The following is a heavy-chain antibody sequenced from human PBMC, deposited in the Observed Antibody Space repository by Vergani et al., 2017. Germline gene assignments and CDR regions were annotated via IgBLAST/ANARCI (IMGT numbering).Heavy chain of an antibody. CDR1: GYTFTSYA. V-gene: IGHV7-4-1*02. J-gene: IGHJ6*02. D-gene: IGHD3-10*01. CDR3: ARDRYGSGSYSSLSYYYGMDV. CDR2: INTNTGNP. Sequence: QVQLVQSGSELKKPGASVKVSCKASGYTFTSYAMNWVRQAPGQGLEWMGWINTNTGNPTYAEGFTGRFVFSLDTSVSTAYLQMSSLKAEDTAVYYCARDRYGSGSYSSLSYYYGMDVWGQGTTVTVSS.